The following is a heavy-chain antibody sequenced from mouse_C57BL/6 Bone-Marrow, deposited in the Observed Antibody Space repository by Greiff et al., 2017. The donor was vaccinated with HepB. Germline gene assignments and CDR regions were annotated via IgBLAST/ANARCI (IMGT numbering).Heavy chain of an antibody. Sequence: QVQLQQSGAELARPGASVKLSCKASGYTFTSYGISWVKQRTGQGLEWIGEIYPRSGNTYYNEKFKGKATLTADKSSSTAYMELRSLTSEDSAVYFCARYCPYYYGSSLYWYFDVWGTGTTVTVSS. D-gene: IGHD1-1*01. CDR1: GYTFTSYG. V-gene: IGHV1-81*01. CDR2: IYPRSGNT. J-gene: IGHJ1*03. CDR3: ARYCPYYYGSSLYWYFDV.